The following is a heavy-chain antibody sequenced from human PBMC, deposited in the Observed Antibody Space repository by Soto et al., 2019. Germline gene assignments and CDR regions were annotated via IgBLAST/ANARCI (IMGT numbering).Heavy chain of an antibody. J-gene: IGHJ3*02. CDR3: ARVRMAGDFDI. D-gene: IGHD6-19*01. CDR2: INSDGSST. Sequence: EVQLVESGGGLVQPGGSLRLSCAASGFTFSSYLMHWVRQAPGKGLVWVSRINSDGSSTTYADSVKGRFTISRDSAKNTWYLQMNSLRAEDTAVYYCARVRMAGDFDIWGQGTMVTVSS. CDR1: GFTFSSYL. V-gene: IGHV3-74*01.